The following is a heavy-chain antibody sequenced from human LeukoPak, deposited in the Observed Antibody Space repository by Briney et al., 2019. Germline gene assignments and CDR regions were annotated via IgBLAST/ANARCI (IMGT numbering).Heavy chain of an antibody. CDR1: GFTFSSYG. J-gene: IGHJ4*02. CDR3: AKDRVQGDGYTQGLDY. Sequence: PGGSLGLSCAASGFTFSSYGMHWVRQAPGKGLEWVAVISYDGSNKYYADSVKGRFTISRDNSKNTLYLQMNSLRAEDTAVYYCAKDRVQGDGYTQGLDYWGQGTLVTVSS. D-gene: IGHD5-24*01. CDR2: ISYDGSNK. V-gene: IGHV3-30*18.